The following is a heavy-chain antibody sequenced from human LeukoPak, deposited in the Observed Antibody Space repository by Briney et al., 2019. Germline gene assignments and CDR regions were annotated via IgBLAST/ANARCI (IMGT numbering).Heavy chain of an antibody. J-gene: IGHJ3*02. V-gene: IGHV3-30-3*01. D-gene: IGHD3-9*01. CDR1: GFTFSSYA. CDR3: ASSTPDYDILTTAFDI. CDR2: ISYDGSNK. Sequence: GGSLRLSCAASGFTFSSYAMHWVRQAPGKGLEWVAVISYDGSNKYYADSVKGRFTISRDNSKNTLYLQMNSLRAEDTAVYYCASSTPDYDILTTAFDIWGQGQWSPSLQ.